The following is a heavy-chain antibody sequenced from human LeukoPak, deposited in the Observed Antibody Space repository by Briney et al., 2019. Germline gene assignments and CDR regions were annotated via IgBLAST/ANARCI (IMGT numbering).Heavy chain of an antibody. Sequence: GGSLRLSCAASGFTFSSYGMHWVRQAPGKGLEWGAVIWDDGSNKYYADSVKGRFTISRDNSKNTLYLQMNSLRAEDTAVYYCARRDSSGWYEENNWFDPWGQGTLVTVSS. V-gene: IGHV3-33*01. CDR2: IWDDGSNK. CDR3: ARRDSSGWYEENNWFDP. J-gene: IGHJ5*02. CDR1: GFTFSSYG. D-gene: IGHD6-19*01.